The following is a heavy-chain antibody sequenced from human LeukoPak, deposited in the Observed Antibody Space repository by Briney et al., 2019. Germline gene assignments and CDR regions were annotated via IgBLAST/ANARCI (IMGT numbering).Heavy chain of an antibody. J-gene: IGHJ4*02. CDR1: GYTFTSYD. Sequence: ASVKVSCKASGYTFTSYDINWVRQATGQGLEWMGWMNPNSGNTGYAQKFQGRVTITRSTSISTAYMELSSLRSEDTAVYYCARDSLLWFGDPDYWGQGTLVTVSS. CDR2: MNPNSGNT. CDR3: ARDSLLWFGDPDY. V-gene: IGHV1-8*03. D-gene: IGHD3-10*01.